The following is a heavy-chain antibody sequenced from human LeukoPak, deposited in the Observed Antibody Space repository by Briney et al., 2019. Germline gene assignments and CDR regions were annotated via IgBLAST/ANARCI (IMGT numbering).Heavy chain of an antibody. CDR1: GLTFRNYG. CDR2: IWYDGSNQ. V-gene: IGHV3-33*01. J-gene: IGHJ4*02. Sequence: PGGSLRLSCAASGLTFRNYGMHWVRQAPGKGLEWVAVIWYDGSNQYYLDSVKGRFTVSRDNAKNTLYLQMNSLRAEDTAAYYCATDRNSGKYYDYWGQGTLVTVSS. CDR3: ATDRNSGKYYDY. D-gene: IGHD1-26*01.